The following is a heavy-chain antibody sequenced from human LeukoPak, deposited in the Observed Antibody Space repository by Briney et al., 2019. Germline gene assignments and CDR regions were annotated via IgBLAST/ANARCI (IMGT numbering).Heavy chain of an antibody. Sequence: SETLSLTCTVSGGSISSYYWSWIRQPPGKGLEWIGYIYYSGSTNYNPSLKSRVTISVDTSKNQFALKLSSVTAADTAVYYCARHMGLGYTYFYPYFDYWGQGTLVTVSS. CDR2: IYYSGST. CDR1: GGSISSYY. D-gene: IGHD1-1*01. J-gene: IGHJ4*01. CDR3: ARHMGLGYTYFYPYFDY. V-gene: IGHV4-59*08.